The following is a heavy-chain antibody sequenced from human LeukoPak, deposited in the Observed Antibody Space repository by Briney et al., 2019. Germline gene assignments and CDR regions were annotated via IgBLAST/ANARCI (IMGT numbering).Heavy chain of an antibody. D-gene: IGHD6-13*01. CDR3: AKDGYSSSWKNWFDP. V-gene: IGHV3-23*01. Sequence: GGSLRLSCAASGFTFSSYAMSWVRQAPGEGLEWVSAISGSGGSTYYADSVKGRFTISRDNSKNTLYLQMNSLRAEDTAVYYCAKDGYSSSWKNWFDPWGQGTLVTVSS. CDR2: ISGSGGST. CDR1: GFTFSSYA. J-gene: IGHJ5*02.